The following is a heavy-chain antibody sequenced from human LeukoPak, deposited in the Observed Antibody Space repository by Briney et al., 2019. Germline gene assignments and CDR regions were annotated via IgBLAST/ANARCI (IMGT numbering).Heavy chain of an antibody. Sequence: GASVKVSCKASGYTFTSYDINWVRQATGQGLEWMGWMNPNSGNTGYAQKFQGRVTMTRNTSISTAYMELSSLRSEDTAVYYCARRITMVRGVKLDYWGQGTLVTVSS. CDR3: ARRITMVRGVKLDY. CDR1: GYTFTSYD. CDR2: MNPNSGNT. D-gene: IGHD3-10*01. J-gene: IGHJ4*02. V-gene: IGHV1-8*01.